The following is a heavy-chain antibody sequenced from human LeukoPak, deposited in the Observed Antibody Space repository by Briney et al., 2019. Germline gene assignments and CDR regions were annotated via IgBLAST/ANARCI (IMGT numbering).Heavy chain of an antibody. Sequence: ASVNVSFTSSVYTFTSYGISWVRQAPGQGLEWMGWISAYNGNTNYAQKLQGRVTMTTDTSTSTAYMELRSLRSDDTAVYYCARGGFLGYCSSTSCPPNWFDPWGQGTLVTVSS. CDR1: VYTFTSYG. CDR2: ISAYNGNT. CDR3: ARGGFLGYCSSTSCPPNWFDP. D-gene: IGHD2-2*01. J-gene: IGHJ5*02. V-gene: IGHV1-18*01.